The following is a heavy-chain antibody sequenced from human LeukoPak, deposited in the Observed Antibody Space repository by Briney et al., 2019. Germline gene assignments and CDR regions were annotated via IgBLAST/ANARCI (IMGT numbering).Heavy chain of an antibody. CDR2: ISSSSSYI. V-gene: IGHV3-21*01. D-gene: IGHD1-26*01. J-gene: IGHJ4*02. CDR1: GFTFSSYS. CDR3: ARDYRRGSYPVDY. Sequence: GGSLRLSCAASGFTFSSYSMNWVRQAPGKGLEWVSSISSSSSYIYYADSVKGRFTISRDNAKNSLYLQMNSLRAEDTAVYYCARDYRRGSYPVDYWGQGTLVTVSS.